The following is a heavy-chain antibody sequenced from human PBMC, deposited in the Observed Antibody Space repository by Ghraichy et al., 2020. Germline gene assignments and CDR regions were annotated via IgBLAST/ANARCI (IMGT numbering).Heavy chain of an antibody. J-gene: IGHJ4*02. CDR2: LKRNNDGGTA. V-gene: IGHV3-15*01. D-gene: IGHD3-10*01. CDR1: GFSFSTAW. CDR3: NTVGDWHGSGY. Sequence: GGSLRLSCATSGFSFSTAWMSWVRQAPGKGLEWVGRLKRNNDGGTADYAAAVKGRFTMSRDDSRNTLYLHLNSLKTEDTAVYYCNTVGDWHGSGYRGQGTPVTVSS.